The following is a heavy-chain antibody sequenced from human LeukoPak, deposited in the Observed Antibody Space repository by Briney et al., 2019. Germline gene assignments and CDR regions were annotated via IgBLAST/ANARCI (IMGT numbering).Heavy chain of an antibody. Sequence: GGSLRLSCAASGFTFSTYWMHRVRQAPGKGLVWVSRIKSDGSSIMYADSVRGRFTISRDNAKNTLYLQMNSLRAEDTAVYYCARDLDYGGRSNFDHWGQGTLVTVSS. CDR3: ARDLDYGGRSNFDH. J-gene: IGHJ4*02. CDR1: GFTFSTYW. V-gene: IGHV3-74*03. D-gene: IGHD4-23*01. CDR2: IKSDGSSI.